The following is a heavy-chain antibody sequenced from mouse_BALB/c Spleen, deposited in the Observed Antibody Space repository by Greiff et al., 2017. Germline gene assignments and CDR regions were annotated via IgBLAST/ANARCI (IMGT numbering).Heavy chain of an antibody. Sequence: VQLVESGPGLVAPSQSLSITCTVSGFSLTSYGVHWVRQPPGKGLEWLGVIWAGGSTNYNSALMSRLSISKDNSKSQVFLKMNSLQTDDTAMYYCARDRNYRYEYFDVWGAGTTVTVSS. CDR2: IWAGGST. V-gene: IGHV2-9*02. CDR1: GFSLTSYG. J-gene: IGHJ1*01. D-gene: IGHD2-14*01. CDR3: ARDRNYRYEYFDV.